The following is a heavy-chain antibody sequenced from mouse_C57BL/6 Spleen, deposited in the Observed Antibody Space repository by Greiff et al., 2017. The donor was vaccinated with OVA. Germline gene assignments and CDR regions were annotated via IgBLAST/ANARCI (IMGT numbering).Heavy chain of an antibody. D-gene: IGHD1-1*01. J-gene: IGHJ1*03. CDR2: IHPNSGST. CDR3: ATTTVVEYFDV. V-gene: IGHV1-64*01. CDR1: GYTFTSYW. Sequence: QVQLQQPGAELVKPGASVKLSCKASGYTFTSYWMHWVKQRPGQGLEWIGMIHPNSGSTNYNEKFKSKATLTVDKSSSTAYMQLSSLTSEDSAVYYCATTTVVEYFDVWGTGTTVTVSS.